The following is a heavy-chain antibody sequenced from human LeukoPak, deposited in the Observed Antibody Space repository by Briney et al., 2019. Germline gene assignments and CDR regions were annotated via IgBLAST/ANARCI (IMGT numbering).Heavy chain of an antibody. CDR1: GGTFSSYA. D-gene: IGHD2-2*01. CDR3: ARELCSSTSCQYYFDY. Sequence: SVKVSCKASGGTFSSYAISWVRQAPGQGLEWMGGIIPIFGTANYAQKFQSRVTITADESTSTAYMELSSLRSEDTAVYYCARELCSSTSCQYYFDYWGQGTLVTVSS. J-gene: IGHJ4*02. V-gene: IGHV1-69*13. CDR2: IIPIFGTA.